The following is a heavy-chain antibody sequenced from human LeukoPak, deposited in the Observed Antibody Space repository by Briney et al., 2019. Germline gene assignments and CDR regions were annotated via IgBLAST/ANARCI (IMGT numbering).Heavy chain of an antibody. Sequence: GGSLRLSCAASGFTFSSYGMHWVRQVPGKGLEWVAVITYDGSNKYYADSVKGRFTISRDNSKNTLYLQMNSLRAEDTAVYYCVRRNYWGQGTLVTVSS. CDR3: VRRNY. V-gene: IGHV3-30*03. CDR2: ITYDGSNK. J-gene: IGHJ4*02. CDR1: GFTFSSYG.